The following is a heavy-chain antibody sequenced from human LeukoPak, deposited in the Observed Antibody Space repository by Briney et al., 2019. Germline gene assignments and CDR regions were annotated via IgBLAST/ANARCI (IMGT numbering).Heavy chain of an antibody. J-gene: IGHJ4*02. CDR2: ISDSGGST. CDR3: AKEPTPGGAFYFDS. CDR1: GFTFSSYA. Sequence: GGSLRLSCAASGFTFSSYAMSWVRQAPGKGLEWVSTISDSGGSTYFADSVKGRFTISRDNSKNTLYLQMNSLRAEDTALYYCAKEPTPGGAFYFDSWGQGTLVTVSS. D-gene: IGHD3-10*01. V-gene: IGHV3-23*01.